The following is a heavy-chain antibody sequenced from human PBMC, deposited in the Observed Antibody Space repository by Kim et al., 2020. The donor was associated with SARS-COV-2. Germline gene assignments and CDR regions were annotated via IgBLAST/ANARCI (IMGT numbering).Heavy chain of an antibody. V-gene: IGHV1-69*01. J-gene: IGHJ4*02. Sequence: QKVQGRVTITADESTSTAYMELSSLRSEDTAVYYCATSASWELLDYYFDYWGQGTLVTVSS. CDR3: ATSASWELLDYYFDY. D-gene: IGHD1-26*01.